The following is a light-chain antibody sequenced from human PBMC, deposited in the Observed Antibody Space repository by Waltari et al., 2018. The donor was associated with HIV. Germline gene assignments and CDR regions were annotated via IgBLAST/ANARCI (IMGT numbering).Light chain of an antibody. Sequence: DIQLTQSPSSLSASLGDKLVITCRASQSISTYVNWYQQKPGRAPNLLIYAASTLQSGVPSRFSGGASGTDFTLTISGLQVEDFATYYCQQSFSRVTFGPGTKVYV. CDR3: QQSFSRVT. CDR1: QSISTY. CDR2: AAS. V-gene: IGKV1-39*01. J-gene: IGKJ3*01.